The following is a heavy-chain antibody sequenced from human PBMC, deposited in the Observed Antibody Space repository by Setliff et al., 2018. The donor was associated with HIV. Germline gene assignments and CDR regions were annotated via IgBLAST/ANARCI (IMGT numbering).Heavy chain of an antibody. V-gene: IGHV4-39*01. CDR1: GGPIRSSNYY. CDR3: ARHATYYNFFES. D-gene: IGHD3-10*01. Sequence: PSETLSLTCTVSGGPIRSSNYYWAWIRQTPGKGLEWIASIDDRGSTHHSPSLKSRVTMAVDTPKNQFSLNLTSVTAADRAIYYCARHATYYNFFESWGQGALVTAPQ. CDR2: IDDRGST. J-gene: IGHJ5*01.